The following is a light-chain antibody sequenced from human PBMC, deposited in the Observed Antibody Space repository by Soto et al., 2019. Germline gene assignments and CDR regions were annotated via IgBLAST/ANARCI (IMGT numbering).Light chain of an antibody. Sequence: QSVLTQPPSVSGAPGQRVTISCTGSSSNIGAGYNVPWYQQLPGTAPKLLIYGNSNRPSGVPDRFSGSKSGTSASLAITGLQAEDEADYYCQSYDSSLRGWVFGGGTQLTVL. CDR2: GNS. V-gene: IGLV1-40*01. CDR1: SSNIGAGYN. CDR3: QSYDSSLRGWV. J-gene: IGLJ3*02.